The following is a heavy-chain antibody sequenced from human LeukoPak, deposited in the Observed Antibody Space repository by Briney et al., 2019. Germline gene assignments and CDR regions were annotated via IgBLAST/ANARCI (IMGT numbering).Heavy chain of an antibody. V-gene: IGHV1-2*06. Sequence: ASVKVSCKASGYTFTGYYIFWVRQAPGQGLKWMGRINPNSGGTQYAQEFQGRVTMTRDTSISTAYMELSRLRSDDTAVYYCAGGYCSGGGCYSVENWFDPWGQGTLVTVSS. CDR1: GYTFTGYY. J-gene: IGHJ5*02. CDR2: INPNSGGT. CDR3: AGGYCSGGGCYSVENWFDP. D-gene: IGHD2-15*01.